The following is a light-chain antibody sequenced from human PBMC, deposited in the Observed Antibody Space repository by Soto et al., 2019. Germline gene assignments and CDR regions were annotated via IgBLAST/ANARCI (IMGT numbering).Light chain of an antibody. CDR2: ATS. Sequence: DIQMTQSPSSLSASVGDRVTITCRASQNIRSYLNWYQQKTGKAPQLLLYATSCLQTGVPSRFSASGSGTDSSLVISDLQPEDSATYYCQQGYSSRWTSGRGTKVEI. V-gene: IGKV1-39*01. CDR1: QNIRSY. J-gene: IGKJ1*01. CDR3: QQGYSSRWT.